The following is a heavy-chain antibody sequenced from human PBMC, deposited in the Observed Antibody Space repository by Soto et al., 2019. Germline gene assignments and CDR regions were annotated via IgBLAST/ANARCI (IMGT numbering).Heavy chain of an antibody. CDR3: ARDLTRENWFDP. CDR2: VYYSGST. Sequence: PSETLSLTCTVSGVSISSYYWSWIRQSPGKGLEWIASVYYSGSTKYNPSLKSRVTMSADTSKNQFSLRLTSVIAADTAVYYCARDLTRENWFDPWGQGTLVTVSS. D-gene: IGHD2-2*01. V-gene: IGHV4-59*01. J-gene: IGHJ5*02. CDR1: GVSISSYY.